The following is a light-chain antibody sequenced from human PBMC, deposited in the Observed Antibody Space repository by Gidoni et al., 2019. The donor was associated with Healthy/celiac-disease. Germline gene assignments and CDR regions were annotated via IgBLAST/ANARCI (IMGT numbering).Light chain of an antibody. V-gene: IGLV1-47*01. J-gene: IGLJ3*02. CDR2: RNN. CDR3: AAWDDSLSGWV. CDR1: SSNIGSNY. Sequence: QSVLTQPPSASGTPGQRFTIPCSGSSSNIGSNYVYWYQRLPGTAPKLLIYRNNQRPSGVPDRFSGSKSGTSASLAISGRRSEDEADYYCAAWDDSLSGWVFGGGTKLTVL.